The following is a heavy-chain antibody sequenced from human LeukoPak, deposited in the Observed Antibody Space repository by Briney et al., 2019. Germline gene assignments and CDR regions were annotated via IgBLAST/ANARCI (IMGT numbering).Heavy chain of an antibody. CDR1: GGTFSSYA. CDR3: ARAVAARPYYYGMDV. CDR2: IIPIFGTA. D-gene: IGHD6-6*01. Sequence: SVKVSCKASGGTFSSYAISWVRQAPGQGLEWMGGIIPIFGTANYAQKFQGRVTITADESTGTAYMELSSLRSEDTAVYYCARAVAARPYYYGMDVWGQGTTVTVSS. V-gene: IGHV1-69*13. J-gene: IGHJ6*02.